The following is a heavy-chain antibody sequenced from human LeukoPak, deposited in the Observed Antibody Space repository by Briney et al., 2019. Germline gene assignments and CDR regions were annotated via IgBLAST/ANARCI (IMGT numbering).Heavy chain of an antibody. CDR3: AKGPDYDFWSGDYYMDV. CDR1: GFTFSSYS. V-gene: IGHV3-21*04. Sequence: PGGCLRLSCAASGFTFSSYSMNWVRQAPGKGLEWVSSISSSSSYIYYADSVKGRFTISRDNSKNTLYLQMNSLRAEDTAVYYCAKGPDYDFWSGDYYMDVWGKGTTVTVSS. D-gene: IGHD3-3*01. CDR2: ISSSSSYI. J-gene: IGHJ6*03.